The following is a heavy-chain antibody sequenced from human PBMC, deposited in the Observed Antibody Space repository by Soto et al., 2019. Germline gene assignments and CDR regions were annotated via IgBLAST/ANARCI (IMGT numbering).Heavy chain of an antibody. Sequence: ASVKVSCKASGYTFTGYYMHWVRQAPGQGLEWMGWINPNTGGTNYAQKFQGRVTMTRDTSVSTAYMELSSLRSDDTAMYYCARGGYELLVWFDPWGQGTLDTVSS. CDR3: ARGGYELLVWFDP. D-gene: IGHD2-21*02. CDR2: INPNTGGT. V-gene: IGHV1-2*02. J-gene: IGHJ5*01. CDR1: GYTFTGYY.